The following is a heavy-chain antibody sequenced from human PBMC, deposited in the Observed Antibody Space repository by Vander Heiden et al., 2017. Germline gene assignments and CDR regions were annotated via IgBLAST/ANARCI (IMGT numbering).Heavy chain of an antibody. CDR1: GGSFSGYY. CDR3: ARGGYCTNGVCYFDY. D-gene: IGHD2-8*01. Sequence: QVQLQQWGAGLLKPSETLSLTCAVYGGSFSGYYWSWIRQPPGKGLEWIGEINHSGSTNYNPSRKSRVTISVDTSKNQVSMKLSSVTAAETAVYYCARGGYCTNGVCYFDYWGQGTMVTVSS. V-gene: IGHV4-34*01. CDR2: INHSGST. J-gene: IGHJ4*02.